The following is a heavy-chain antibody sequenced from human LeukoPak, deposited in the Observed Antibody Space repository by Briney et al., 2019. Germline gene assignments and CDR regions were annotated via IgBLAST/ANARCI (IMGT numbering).Heavy chain of an antibody. V-gene: IGHV4-59*01. CDR1: GGSISSYY. CDR2: IYYSGST. CDR3: ARDNDSSGWYGGYYLDY. Sequence: SETLSLTCTVSGGSISSYYWSWIRQPPGKGLEWIGYIYYSGSTNYNPSLKSRVTISVDTSKNQFSLKLSSVTAADTAVYYCARDNDSSGWYGGYYLDYWGQGTLVTVSS. D-gene: IGHD6-19*01. J-gene: IGHJ4*02.